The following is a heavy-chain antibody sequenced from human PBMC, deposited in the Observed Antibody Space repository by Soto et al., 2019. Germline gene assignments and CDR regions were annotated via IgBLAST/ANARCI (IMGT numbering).Heavy chain of an antibody. CDR2: IIPMLGTP. Sequence: QVQLVQSGAEVKKPGSSVKVSCKTSGGTFSRFGISWVRQARGQGLEWMGGIIPMLGTPNYAQKFQGRVTITAEVTTNTAHMELSSLRSEDTAVYFCARVVSNHVSGPHDYSCGMDVWGQGTAVSVSS. CDR1: GGTFSRFG. CDR3: ARVVSNHVSGPHDYSCGMDV. J-gene: IGHJ6*02. D-gene: IGHD5-12*01. V-gene: IGHV1-69*11.